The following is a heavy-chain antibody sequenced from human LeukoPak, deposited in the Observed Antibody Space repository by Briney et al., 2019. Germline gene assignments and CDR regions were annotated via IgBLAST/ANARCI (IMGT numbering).Heavy chain of an antibody. J-gene: IGHJ4*02. Sequence: GGSLRLSCAASGFTFSSYWMHWVRQAPGKGLVWVSRINSDGSSTSYADSVKGRFTISRDDSKNTLYLQMNSLKTEDTAVYYCTTGLQWLVYYFDYWGQGTLVTVSS. CDR2: INSDGSST. CDR1: GFTFSSYW. CDR3: TTGLQWLVYYFDY. V-gene: IGHV3-74*01. D-gene: IGHD6-19*01.